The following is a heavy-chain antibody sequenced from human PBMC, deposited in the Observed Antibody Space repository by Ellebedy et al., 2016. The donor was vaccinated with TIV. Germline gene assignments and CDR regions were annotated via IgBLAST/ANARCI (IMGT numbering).Heavy chain of an antibody. V-gene: IGHV3-30*18. CDR2: IANDGRNK. CDR3: ANMAWGNEDYSVDS. J-gene: IGHJ5*01. CDR1: GFLFNQYG. Sequence: GESLKISXAASGFLFNQYGMHWVRQAPGKGLEWVAVIANDGRNKYYGDSVKGRFTISRDNSKNTLYLQMNSLKVEDTAVYYCANMAWGNEDYSVDSWGPGTLVTVSS. D-gene: IGHD2-21*01.